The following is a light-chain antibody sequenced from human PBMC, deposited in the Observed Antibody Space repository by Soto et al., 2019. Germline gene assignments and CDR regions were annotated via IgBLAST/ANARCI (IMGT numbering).Light chain of an antibody. CDR2: GAS. CDR3: LQHNSYPFT. J-gene: IGKJ3*01. V-gene: IGKV1-17*03. Sequence: DIQMTQSPSAVSASVGDRVTITCRASQDIGNSLAWFQQKPGKVPERLIYGASTLESGVPSRFSGSGSGTEFTLTISSLQPEDFAGYYCLQHNSYPFTFGPWTKVDV. CDR1: QDIGNS.